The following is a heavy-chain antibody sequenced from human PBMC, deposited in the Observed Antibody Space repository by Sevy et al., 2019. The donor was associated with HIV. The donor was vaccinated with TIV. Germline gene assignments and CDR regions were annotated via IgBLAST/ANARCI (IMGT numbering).Heavy chain of an antibody. CDR2: IYYSGST. J-gene: IGHJ5*02. V-gene: IGHV4-59*13. D-gene: IGHD2-15*01. Sequence: SETLSLTCTVSGGSISSYYWSWIRQPPGKGLEWIGYIYYSGSTNYNPSLKSRVTISVDTSKNQFSLKLSSVTAADTAVYYCASIGYCSGGSCYSDWFAPWGQGTLVTLSS. CDR3: ASIGYCSGGSCYSDWFAP. CDR1: GGSISSYY.